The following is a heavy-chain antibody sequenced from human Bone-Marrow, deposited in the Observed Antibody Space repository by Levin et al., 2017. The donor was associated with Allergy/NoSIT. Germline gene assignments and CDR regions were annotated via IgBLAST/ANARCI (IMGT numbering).Heavy chain of an antibody. Sequence: GGSLRLSCAASGFIFSSYAMSWVRQVPGKGLEWVSFITTSGRSTYYADSVKGRLTISRDNSKNTLYLQMNSLRAEDTALYYCAGTIYGSGGRIGKFDPWGQGTLVTVSS. V-gene: IGHV3-23*01. CDR3: AGTIYGSGGRIGKFDP. CDR2: ITTSGRST. D-gene: IGHD3-10*01. CDR1: GFIFSSYA. J-gene: IGHJ5*02.